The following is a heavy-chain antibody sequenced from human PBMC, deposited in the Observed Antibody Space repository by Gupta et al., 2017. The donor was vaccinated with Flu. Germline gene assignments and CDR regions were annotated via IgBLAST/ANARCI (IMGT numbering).Heavy chain of an antibody. CDR3: ARDFDASSGWYPYFQH. CDR1: GFSFSNYW. Sequence: EVQLVESGGGLVQAGGSLRLSCEASGFSFSNYWMHWVRQAPGKGLEWVANIKKDGSEGHYVDSLRGRFTISRDNAKNSLYLQMNSLRAEDTAVYYCARDFDASSGWYPYFQHWGQGTLVTVSS. V-gene: IGHV3-7*01. CDR2: IKKDGSEG. D-gene: IGHD6-19*01. J-gene: IGHJ1*01.